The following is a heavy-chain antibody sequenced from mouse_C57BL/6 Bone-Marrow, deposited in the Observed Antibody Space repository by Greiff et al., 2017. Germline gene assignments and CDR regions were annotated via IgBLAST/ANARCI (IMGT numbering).Heavy chain of an antibody. CDR3: ARSRWLLPLFAY. D-gene: IGHD2-3*01. CDR1: GYTFTSYG. Sequence: QVQLQQSGAELVRPGASVKLSCKASGYTFTSYGISWVKQRPGQGLEWIGEIYPRSGNTYYNEKFKGKATLTADKSSSTAYMELRSLTSEDAAVYFCARSRWLLPLFAYGGQGTLVTVSA. CDR2: IYPRSGNT. J-gene: IGHJ3*01. V-gene: IGHV1-81*01.